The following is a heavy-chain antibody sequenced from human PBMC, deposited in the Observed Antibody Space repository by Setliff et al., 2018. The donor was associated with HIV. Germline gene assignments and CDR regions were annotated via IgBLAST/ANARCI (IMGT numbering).Heavy chain of an antibody. D-gene: IGHD1-26*01. CDR2: MSSTGHTI. CDR3: TRGGLVGAQSHFDY. CDR1: GFTFSSYE. Sequence: PGGSLRLSCAASGFTFSSYEFNWVRQAPGKGLEWLSYMSSTGHTIHYADSVKGRFTISRDYAKNSLYLQMDSLRPEDTAIYYCTRGGLVGAQSHFDYWGPGTQVTVSS. J-gene: IGHJ4*02. V-gene: IGHV3-48*03.